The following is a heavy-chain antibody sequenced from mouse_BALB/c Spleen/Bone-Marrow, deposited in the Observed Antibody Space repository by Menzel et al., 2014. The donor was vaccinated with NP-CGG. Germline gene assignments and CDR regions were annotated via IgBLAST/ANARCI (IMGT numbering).Heavy chain of an antibody. V-gene: IGHV1-81*01. CDR3: ARCGGLRDFDY. CDR2: IYPGSGST. Sequence: VQLQQSGPELAKPGASVKMSCKASGYTFTDYVISWVKQRTGQGLEWIGEIYPGSGSTYYNEKFKGKATLTADKSSNTAYMQLSSLKSEDSAVYFCARCGGLRDFDYWGQGTTLTVSS. D-gene: IGHD2-4*01. CDR1: GYTFTDYV. J-gene: IGHJ2*01.